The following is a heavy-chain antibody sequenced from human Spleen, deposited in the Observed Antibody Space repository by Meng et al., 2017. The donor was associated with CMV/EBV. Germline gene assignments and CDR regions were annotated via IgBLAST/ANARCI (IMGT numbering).Heavy chain of an antibody. CDR2: INLNGSEK. CDR3: APGAFDF. D-gene: IGHD3-10*01. Sequence: GESLKISCAASGFTVSSNYMSWVRQAPGKGLEWVANINLNGSEKYYVDSVKGRFTISRDNAKKSLFLEMNTLRAEDTAMYYCAPGAFDFWGQGTLVTVSS. J-gene: IGHJ4*02. V-gene: IGHV3-7*01. CDR1: GFTVSSNY.